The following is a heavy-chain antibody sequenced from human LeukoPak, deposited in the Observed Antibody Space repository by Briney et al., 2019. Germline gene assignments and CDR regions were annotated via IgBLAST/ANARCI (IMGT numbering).Heavy chain of an antibody. J-gene: IGHJ4*02. CDR2: IYTSGST. Sequence: PSETLSLTCTVSGGSISSYYWSWIRQPAGKGLEWIGRIYTSGSTNYNPSLKSRVTMSVDTSKNQFSLKLSSVTAADTAVYYCARESPKNYYYDSSGWTYFDYWGQGTLVTVSS. V-gene: IGHV4-4*07. CDR3: ARESPKNYYYDSSGWTYFDY. CDR1: GGSISSYY. D-gene: IGHD3-22*01.